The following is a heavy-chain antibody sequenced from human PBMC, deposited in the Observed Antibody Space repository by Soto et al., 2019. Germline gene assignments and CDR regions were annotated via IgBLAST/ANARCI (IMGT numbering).Heavy chain of an antibody. V-gene: IGHV1-69*02. CDR3: PRSRNHDYGENFDY. CDR1: GGTFSSYT. CDR2: IIPILGIA. D-gene: IGHD4-17*01. Sequence: SVKVSCKASGGTFSSYTISWVRQAPGQGLEWMGRIIPILGIANYAQKFQGRVTITADKSTSTAYMELSSLRSEDTAVYYCPRSRNHDYGENFDYWGQGTLVTVSS. J-gene: IGHJ4*02.